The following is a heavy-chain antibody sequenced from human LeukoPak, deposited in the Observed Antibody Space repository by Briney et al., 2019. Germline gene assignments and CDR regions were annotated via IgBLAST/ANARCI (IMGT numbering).Heavy chain of an antibody. V-gene: IGHV4-61*02. D-gene: IGHD3-10*01. CDR1: GNSISSGDYY. CDR2: IYTSGST. CDR3: ARVGGDRGYFDY. J-gene: IGHJ4*02. Sequence: PSETLSLTCTVSGNSISSGDYYWSWIRQPAGKGLEWIGRIYTSGSTTYNPSLKSRVTISGDTSKNQFSLKLSSVTAADTAVYYCARVGGDRGYFDYWGQGTLVTVSS.